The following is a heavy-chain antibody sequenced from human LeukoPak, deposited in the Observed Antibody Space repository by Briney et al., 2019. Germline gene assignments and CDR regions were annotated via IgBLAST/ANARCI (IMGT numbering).Heavy chain of an antibody. CDR2: IYYSGST. J-gene: IGHJ5*02. V-gene: IGHV4-59*01. CDR1: GGSIGSYY. Sequence: SETLSLTCTVSGGSIGSYYWSWIRQPPGKGLEWIGYIYYSGSTNYNPSLKSRVTISVDTSKNQFSLKLSSVTAADTAVYYCARRYCSGGSCYGDNWFDPWGQGTLVTVSS. CDR3: ARRYCSGGSCYGDNWFDP. D-gene: IGHD2-15*01.